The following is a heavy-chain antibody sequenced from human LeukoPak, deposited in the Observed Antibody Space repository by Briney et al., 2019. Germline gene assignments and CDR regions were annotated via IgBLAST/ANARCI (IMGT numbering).Heavy chain of an antibody. Sequence: PSETLSLTCTVSGGSISGHYWNWIRQSPEKGLEWIGYIYDSGTANYNPSLKSRVAISIDTSKNQFSLSLNSLNAPDTAIYFCARKNFYPYWYFDVWGRGTLVTVSS. CDR3: ARKNFYPYWYFDV. D-gene: IGHD3-3*01. CDR2: IYDSGTA. V-gene: IGHV4-59*08. J-gene: IGHJ2*01. CDR1: GGSISGHY.